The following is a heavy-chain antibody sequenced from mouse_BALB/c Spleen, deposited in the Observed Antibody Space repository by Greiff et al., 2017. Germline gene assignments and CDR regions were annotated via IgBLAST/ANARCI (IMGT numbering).Heavy chain of an antibody. CDR1: GFTFSSYA. CDR2: ISSGGST. Sequence: EVQLQESGGGLVKPGGSLKLSCAASGFTFSSYAMSWVRQTPEKRLEWVASISSGGSTYYPDSVKGRFTISRDNARNILYLRMSSLGSEDTAMYYCARGGNYGRFDVWGAGTTVTVSS. CDR3: ARGGNYGRFDV. V-gene: IGHV5-6-5*01. D-gene: IGHD1-1*02. J-gene: IGHJ1*01.